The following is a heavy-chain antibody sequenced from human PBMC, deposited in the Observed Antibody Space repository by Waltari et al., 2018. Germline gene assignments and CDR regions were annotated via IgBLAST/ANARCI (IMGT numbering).Heavy chain of an antibody. CDR2: ISSDGSYV. V-gene: IGHV3-21*01. CDR3: ARVSAEMAFDQ. CDR1: GFTFSRHS. D-gene: IGHD5-12*01. Sequence: EVQLVESGGGLVKPGGSLRLAWVASGFTFSRHSMNWFRQAPGKGLECVSSISSDGSYVYYGDSAKGRFTISRDNAKNSLYLEVSSLRVDDTAVYSCARVSAEMAFDQWGQGTLVTVSS. J-gene: IGHJ4*02.